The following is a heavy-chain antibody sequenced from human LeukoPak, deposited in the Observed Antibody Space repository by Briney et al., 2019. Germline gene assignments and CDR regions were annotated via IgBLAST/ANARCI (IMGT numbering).Heavy chain of an antibody. V-gene: IGHV3-74*01. J-gene: IGHJ4*02. D-gene: IGHD3-3*01. CDR1: GFSFSSYW. CDR3: ARAVRAHPPADF. Sequence: GGSLRLFCAASGFSFSSYWMHWVRQAPGKGLEWVSRINSDGSSTTYADSVKGRSSISRDNAKNTLYLHMSSLRAEDTGVYYCARAVRAHPPADFWGQGTLVTVSS. CDR2: INSDGSST.